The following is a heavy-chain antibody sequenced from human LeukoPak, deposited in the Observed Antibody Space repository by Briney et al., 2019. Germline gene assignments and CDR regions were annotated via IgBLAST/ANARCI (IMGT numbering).Heavy chain of an antibody. CDR2: INPNSGGT. CDR1: GYTFTGYY. CDR3: ARDLPVPAADYYYYGMDV. D-gene: IGHD2-2*01. V-gene: IGHV1-2*02. Sequence: PEASVKVSCKASGYTFTGYYMHWVRQAPGQGLEWMGWINPNSGGTNYAQKFQGRVTMTRDTSISTAYMELSRLRSDDTAVYYCARDLPVPAADYYYYGMDVWGQGTTVTVSS. J-gene: IGHJ6*02.